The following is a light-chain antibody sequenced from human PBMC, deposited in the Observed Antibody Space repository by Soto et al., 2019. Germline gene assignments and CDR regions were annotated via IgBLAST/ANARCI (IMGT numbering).Light chain of an antibody. CDR3: SSYAGSNNFV. J-gene: IGLJ1*01. CDR2: GVA. CDR1: SSDVGGYNY. Sequence: QSALTQPPSASGSPGQSVTISCTGTSSDVGGYNYVSWFQQHPGKAPKVIIYGVANRPSGVPDRLSGSKSGNTASLTVSGLQAEDEADYYCSSYAGSNNFVFGTGTKVTVL. V-gene: IGLV2-8*01.